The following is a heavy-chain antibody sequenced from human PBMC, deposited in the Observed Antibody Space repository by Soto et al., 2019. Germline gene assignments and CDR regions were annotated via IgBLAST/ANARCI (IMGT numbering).Heavy chain of an antibody. CDR2: ISYDGSNK. Sequence: QVQLVESGGGVVQPGGSLSLSCAASGFTFSSYGMHWVRQAPGKGLEWGAVISYDGSNKYYADSVKGRFTISRDNSKNTLYLQMNSLRAEDTAVYYCAKEYSSGWYLSLYYYYGMDVWGQGTTVTVSS. CDR1: GFTFSSYG. D-gene: IGHD6-19*01. CDR3: AKEYSSGWYLSLYYYYGMDV. J-gene: IGHJ6*02. V-gene: IGHV3-30*18.